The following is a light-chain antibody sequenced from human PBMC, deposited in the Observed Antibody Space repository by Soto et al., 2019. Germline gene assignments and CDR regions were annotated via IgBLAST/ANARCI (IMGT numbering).Light chain of an antibody. V-gene: IGKV3-20*01. CDR1: QSVSSSY. CDR2: GAS. CDR3: KQYKEWPPFT. Sequence: EIVLTQSPGTLSLSPGERATLSCRAIQSVSSSYLAWYQQKPGQAPRLLIYGASNRATGIPDRFSGTGSGTDFTLTISRLEPGDFAVYYCKQYKEWPPFTFGQGTRLEIK. J-gene: IGKJ5*01.